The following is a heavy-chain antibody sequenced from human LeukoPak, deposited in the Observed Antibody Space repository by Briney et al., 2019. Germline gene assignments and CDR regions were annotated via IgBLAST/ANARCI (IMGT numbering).Heavy chain of an antibody. Sequence: GSLRLSCAASGFTFSSYSMNWVRQAPGKGLEWVSSISSSSSYIYYADSVEGRFTISRDNAKNSLCLQMNSLRAEDTAVYYCARVRGYYDSSLSDAFDIWGQGTMVTVSS. CDR3: ARVRGYYDSSLSDAFDI. J-gene: IGHJ3*02. V-gene: IGHV3-21*01. CDR2: ISSSSSYI. D-gene: IGHD3-22*01. CDR1: GFTFSSYS.